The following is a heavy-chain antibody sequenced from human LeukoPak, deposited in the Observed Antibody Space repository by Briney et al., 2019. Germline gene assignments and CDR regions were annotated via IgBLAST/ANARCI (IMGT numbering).Heavy chain of an antibody. J-gene: IGHJ4*02. D-gene: IGHD3-16*02. Sequence: ASVKVSCKASGYTFTNYDINWVRQASGQGLEWIGYMKPNSGNTGYAQKFQGRVTMTRNTSISTAYMELSSLRSEDTAVYYCARGMITFGGVIDLNFDYWGRGTLVTVSS. CDR3: ARGMITFGGVIDLNFDY. CDR1: GYTFTNYD. CDR2: MKPNSGNT. V-gene: IGHV1-8*01.